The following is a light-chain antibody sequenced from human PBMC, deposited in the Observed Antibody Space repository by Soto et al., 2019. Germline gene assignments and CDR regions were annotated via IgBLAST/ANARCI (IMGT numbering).Light chain of an antibody. CDR1: QSVSSS. Sequence: EMVLTQSPGTLSLSPGEGATLSCRAGQSVSSSYIAWYQQRPGQTPSLLIYGASTRATGIPDRFSGSGSGTEFTLTISSLQSEDFAVYYCQQYNNWPPTTFGQGTKVDIK. CDR2: GAS. CDR3: QQYNNWPPTT. J-gene: IGKJ1*01. V-gene: IGKV3D-15*01.